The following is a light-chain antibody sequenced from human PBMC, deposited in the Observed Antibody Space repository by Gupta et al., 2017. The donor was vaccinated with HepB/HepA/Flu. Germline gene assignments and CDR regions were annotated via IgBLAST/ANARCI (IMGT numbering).Light chain of an antibody. CDR1: QSVLYSSNNKNY. J-gene: IGKJ4*01. Sequence: DIVMTQSPDSLAVSLGERATINCKSSQSVLYSSNNKNYLAWYQQKPGQPPKLLIYWASTREFGVPDRFSGSGSGTDFTLTISSLQAEDVAVYYCQQYYSRPLTFGGGTNVEIK. CDR3: QQYYSRPLT. V-gene: IGKV4-1*01. CDR2: WAS.